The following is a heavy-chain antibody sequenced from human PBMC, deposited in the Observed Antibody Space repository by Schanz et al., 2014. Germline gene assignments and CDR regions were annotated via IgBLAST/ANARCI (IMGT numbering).Heavy chain of an antibody. CDR3: ARQGGSSWTHSYNGLDV. D-gene: IGHD6-13*01. CDR2: RSNSGIT. V-gene: IGHV4-59*08. J-gene: IGHJ6*02. Sequence: QVQLQESGPGLVKPSETLSLTCTLSGDSTGDYYWNWIRQFPEKRLEWIGYRSNSGITNYNPALRTRVTISGGTSAKEVSLTLASVTSADTAVYFCARQGGSSWTHSYNGLDVWGQGTTVIVSS. CDR1: GDSTGDYY.